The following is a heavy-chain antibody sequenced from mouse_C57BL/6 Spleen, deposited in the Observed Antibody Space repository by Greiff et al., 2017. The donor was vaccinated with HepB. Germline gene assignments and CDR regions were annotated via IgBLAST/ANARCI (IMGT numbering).Heavy chain of an antibody. J-gene: IGHJ1*03. CDR2: IDPENGDN. D-gene: IGHD2-10*01. V-gene: IGHV14-4*01. Sequence: EVKLMESGAELVRPGASVKLSCTASGFNIKDDYMHWVKQRPEQGLEGIGWIDPENGDNEYASKFQGKATRTADTSSNTAYLQLNSLTSEDSAVYYCARSYPWYFDVWGTGTTVTVSS. CDR1: GFNIKDDY. CDR3: ARSYPWYFDV.